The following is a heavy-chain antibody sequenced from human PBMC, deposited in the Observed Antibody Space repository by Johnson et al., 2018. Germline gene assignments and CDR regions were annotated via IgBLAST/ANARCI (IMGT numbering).Heavy chain of an antibody. CDR1: GFTFSSYS. J-gene: IGHJ3*02. CDR2: ISSSSSYI. Sequence: VQLVESGGGVVQPGRSLRLSCAASGFTFSSYSMNWVRQAPGKGLEWVSSISSSSSYIYYADSVKGRFTISSDNAKNSLYLQMNSLRAEDTAVCYRARVARRLDAFDIWGQGTMVTVSS. V-gene: IGHV3-21*01. CDR3: ARVARRLDAFDI.